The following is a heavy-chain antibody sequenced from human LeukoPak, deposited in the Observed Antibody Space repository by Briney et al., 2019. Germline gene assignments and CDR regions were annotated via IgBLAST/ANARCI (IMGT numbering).Heavy chain of an antibody. J-gene: IGHJ5*02. V-gene: IGHV1-2*02. CDR3: ARAPGLRQLVLLGNWFDP. Sequence: ASVKVSCKASGYTFTGYYMHWVRQAPGQGLEWMGWINPNSGGTNYAQKFQGRVTMTRDTSISTAYMELSRLRSDDTAVYYCARAPGLRQLVLLGNWFDPWGQGTLVTVSS. CDR2: INPNSGGT. CDR1: GYTFTGYY. D-gene: IGHD6-13*01.